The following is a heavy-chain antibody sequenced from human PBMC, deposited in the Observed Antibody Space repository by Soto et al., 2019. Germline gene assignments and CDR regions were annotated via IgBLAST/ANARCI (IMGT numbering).Heavy chain of an antibody. CDR2: IIPIFGTA. CDR3: ATRSSGGSCCPDPCFDY. J-gene: IGHJ4*02. Sequence: QVQLVQSGAEVKKPGSSVKVSCKASGGTFSSYAISWVRQAPGQGLEWMGGIIPIFGTANYAQKFQGRVTITADKSTSTAYMELSSLRSEDTAVYYCATRSSGGSCCPDPCFDYWGQGTLVTVSS. CDR1: GGTFSSYA. V-gene: IGHV1-69*06. D-gene: IGHD2-15*01.